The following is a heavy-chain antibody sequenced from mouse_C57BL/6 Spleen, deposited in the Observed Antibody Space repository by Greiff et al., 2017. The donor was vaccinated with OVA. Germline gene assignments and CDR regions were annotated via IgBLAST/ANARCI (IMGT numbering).Heavy chain of an antibody. D-gene: IGHD1-1*01. Sequence: VQLQQSGPELVKPGASVKISCKASGYAFSSSWMNWVKQRPGKGLEWIGRIYPGDGDTNYNGKFKGKATLTADKSSSTAYMQLSRLTSDEAAVYFCSRTLYDYGSSYWYFDVWGTGTTVTVSS. CDR2: IYPGDGDT. J-gene: IGHJ1*03. CDR1: GYAFSSSW. CDR3: SRTLYDYGSSYWYFDV. V-gene: IGHV1-82*01.